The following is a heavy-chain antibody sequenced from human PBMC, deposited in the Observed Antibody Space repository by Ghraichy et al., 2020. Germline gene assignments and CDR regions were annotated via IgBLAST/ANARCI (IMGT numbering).Heavy chain of an antibody. CDR1: GGSISSGGYY. Sequence: SETLSLTCTVSGGSISSGGYYWSWIRQHPGKGLEWIGYIYYSGSTYYNPSLKSRVTISVDTSKNQFSLKLSSVTAADTAVYYCARDRRIQLWLGGPYYYYYGMDVWGQGTTVTVSS. D-gene: IGHD5-18*01. J-gene: IGHJ6*02. V-gene: IGHV4-31*03. CDR2: IYYSGST. CDR3: ARDRRIQLWLGGPYYYYYGMDV.